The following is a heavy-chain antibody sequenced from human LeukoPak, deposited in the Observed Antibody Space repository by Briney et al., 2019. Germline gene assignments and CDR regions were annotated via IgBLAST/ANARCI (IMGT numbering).Heavy chain of an antibody. Sequence: PGGSLRLSCSGAGFTFRDSAFHWVRQAPGKRLEWVAVISDDGSKRFYADSVKGRFTISRDNSRDTLYLHMQTLRPEDSAVYYCARESGFMMVGEINADNWFDPWGQGTPVTVSS. CDR3: ARESGFMMVGEINADNWFDP. D-gene: IGHD3-3*01. CDR2: ISDDGSKR. J-gene: IGHJ5*02. V-gene: IGHV3-30*04. CDR1: GFTFRDSA.